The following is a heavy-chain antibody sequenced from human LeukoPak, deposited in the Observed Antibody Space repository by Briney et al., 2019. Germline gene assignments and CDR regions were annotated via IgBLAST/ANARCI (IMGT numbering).Heavy chain of an antibody. CDR1: GFTVSSNY. J-gene: IGHJ4*02. CDR3: ARGYCTGGYCYPDY. D-gene: IGHD2-15*01. Sequence: PGGSMRLSCAASGFTVSSNYMSWVRQAPGKGLEWVSVIYSGGSTYYADSVKGRFTISRDNSKNTLYLQMNSLRDEDTAVYYCARGYCTGGYCYPDYWGQGTLVTVSS. V-gene: IGHV3-53*01. CDR2: IYSGGST.